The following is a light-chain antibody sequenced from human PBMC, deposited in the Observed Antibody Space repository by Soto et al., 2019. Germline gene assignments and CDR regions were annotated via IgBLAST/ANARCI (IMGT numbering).Light chain of an antibody. CDR3: SSYSNSTTLYV. CDR2: DVS. V-gene: IGLV2-14*03. CDR1: SRDVGGYNY. J-gene: IGLJ1*01. Sequence: QSVLTQPASVSGSPGQSITISCTGTSRDVGGYNYVSWYQKNPGKAPKLMIYDVSNRPSGVSDRFSGSKSGNTASLTISGLQAEDEADYYCSSYSNSTTLYVFGTGTQLTV.